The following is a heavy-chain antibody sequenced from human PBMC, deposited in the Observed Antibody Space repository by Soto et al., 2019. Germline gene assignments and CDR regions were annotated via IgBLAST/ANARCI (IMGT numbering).Heavy chain of an antibody. CDR1: GGSVSSGSYY. CDR2: IYYSGST. D-gene: IGHD3-10*01. J-gene: IGHJ5*02. CDR3: ARAYYRARFDP. V-gene: IGHV4-61*01. Sequence: SETLPLTCTVSGGSVSSGSYYWSWIRQPPGKGLEWIGYIYYSGSTNYHPSLKSRVTISVDTSKNQFSLKLSSVTAADTAVYYCARAYYRARFDPWGQGTLVTVSS.